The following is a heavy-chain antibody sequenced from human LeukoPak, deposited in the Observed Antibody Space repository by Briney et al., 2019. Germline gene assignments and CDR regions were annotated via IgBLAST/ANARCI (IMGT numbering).Heavy chain of an antibody. J-gene: IGHJ5*02. V-gene: IGHV4-39*07. CDR3: ARIFLRAEIFDP. D-gene: IGHD3-3*01. CDR1: GGSISSSSYY. CDR2: IYYSGST. Sequence: SETLSLTCTVSGGSISSSSYYWGWIRQPPGKGLEWIGSIYYSGSTYYNPSLKSRVTISVDTSKNQFSLKLSSVTAADTAVYYCARIFLRAEIFDPWGQGTLVTVSS.